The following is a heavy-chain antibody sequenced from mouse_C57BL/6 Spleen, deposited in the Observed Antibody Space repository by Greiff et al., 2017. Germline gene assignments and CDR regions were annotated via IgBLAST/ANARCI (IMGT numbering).Heavy chain of an antibody. D-gene: IGHD1-1*01. V-gene: IGHV1-55*01. J-gene: IGHJ2*01. Sequence: QVQLQQPGAELVKPGASVKMSCKASGYTFTSYWITWVKQRPGQGLEWIGDIYPGSGSTNYNEKFKSKATLTVDTSSSTAYMQLSSLTSEDSAVYYCARGPSTTVVAFDYWGQGTTLTVSS. CDR2: IYPGSGST. CDR1: GYTFTSYW. CDR3: ARGPSTTVVAFDY.